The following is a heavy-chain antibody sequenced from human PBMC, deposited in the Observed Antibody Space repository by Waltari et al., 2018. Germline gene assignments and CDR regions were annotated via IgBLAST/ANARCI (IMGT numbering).Heavy chain of an antibody. V-gene: IGHV4-39*02. CDR3: ATYIGASIGTAAFDV. Sequence: QLQLQESGPGVGKPSETLSLTCIVSGGSITSNRHYWACVRQPPGQGLDGTGTMFFNGAPFMSPSLKSRVTVSRDTSKTHLSLTLGSVTAADTAVYYCATYIGASIGTAAFDVWGQGTMVTVSS. CDR2: MFFNGAP. D-gene: IGHD5-12*01. J-gene: IGHJ3*01. CDR1: GGSITSNRHY.